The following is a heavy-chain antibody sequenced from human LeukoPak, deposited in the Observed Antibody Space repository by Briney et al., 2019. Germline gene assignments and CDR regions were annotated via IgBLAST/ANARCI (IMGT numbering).Heavy chain of an antibody. Sequence: SETLSLTCTVSGSISSYYWSWIRQPPGKGLEWIGYIYYSGSTNYNPSLKSRVTISVDTSKNQFSLKLSSVTAADTAVYYCARWARDSSSPSPFDIWGQGTMVTVSS. CDR2: IYYSGST. D-gene: IGHD3-22*01. CDR1: GSISSYY. CDR3: ARWARDSSSPSPFDI. J-gene: IGHJ3*02. V-gene: IGHV4-59*01.